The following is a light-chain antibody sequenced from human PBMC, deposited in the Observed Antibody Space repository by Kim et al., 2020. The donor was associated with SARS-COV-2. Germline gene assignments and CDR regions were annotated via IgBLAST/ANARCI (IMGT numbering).Light chain of an antibody. CDR3: QHYNDWPLFT. CDR1: QSVGSN. V-gene: IGKV3-15*01. J-gene: IGKJ2*01. CDR2: GAS. Sequence: EIVLTQSPATLSVSPGERVTLSCRASQSVGSNLAWYQQKPGQAPRLLIYGASTRATAVPARFSASGSGTEYTLTISSLQSEDFVVYFCQHYNDWPLFTFGQGTELE.